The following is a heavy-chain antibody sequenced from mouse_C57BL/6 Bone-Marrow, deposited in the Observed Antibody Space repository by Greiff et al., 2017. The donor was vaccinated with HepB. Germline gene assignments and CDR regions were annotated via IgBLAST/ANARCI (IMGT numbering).Heavy chain of an antibody. Sequence: EVQLKQSGAELVRPGASVKLSCTASGFNIKDDYMHWVKQRPEQGLEWIGWIDPENGNTEYASKFQGKATITADSSSNTAYLQLSSLTSADTAVYYCTTVAWFAYWGQGTLVTVSA. CDR3: TTVAWFAY. CDR2: IDPENGNT. CDR1: GFNIKDDY. V-gene: IGHV14-4*01. J-gene: IGHJ3*01.